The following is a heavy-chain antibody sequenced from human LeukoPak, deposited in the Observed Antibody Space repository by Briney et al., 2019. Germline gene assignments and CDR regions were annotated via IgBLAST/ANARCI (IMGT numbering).Heavy chain of an antibody. Sequence: GGSLRLSCAASGFTFSSYVMHWVRQVPGKGLEWVAIISYDGSNEYYADSVKGRFTISRDNSKNTLYLQMNSLRAADTAVYYCASISGDGARGSYYFDYWGQGTLVTVSS. V-gene: IGHV3-30*04. J-gene: IGHJ4*02. D-gene: IGHD6-6*01. CDR1: GFTFSSYV. CDR3: ASISGDGARGSYYFDY. CDR2: ISYDGSNE.